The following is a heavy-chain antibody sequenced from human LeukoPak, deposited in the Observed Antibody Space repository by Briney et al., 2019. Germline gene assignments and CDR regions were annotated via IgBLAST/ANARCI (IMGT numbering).Heavy chain of an antibody. D-gene: IGHD4-23*01. CDR3: ARGGRWELSPNFDY. J-gene: IGHJ4*02. CDR1: GFTFSTYA. Sequence: PGGSLRLSCAASGFTFSTYAMNWVRQAPGKGLEWVAVISDDGRHNYYADSVKGRFTISRDNSKNTLYLQLNSLRAEDTAVYFCARGGRWELSPNFDYWGQGTLVTVSS. V-gene: IGHV3-30*04. CDR2: ISDDGRHN.